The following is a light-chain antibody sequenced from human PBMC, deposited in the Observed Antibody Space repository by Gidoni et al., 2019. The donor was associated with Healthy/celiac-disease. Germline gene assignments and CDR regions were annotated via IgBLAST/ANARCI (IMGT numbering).Light chain of an antibody. Sequence: EIVMTQSPATLSVSPGERAALSCRASQSVSSNLAWYQQKPGQAPRLLMYDTSTRATGIPARFSGSGSGTEFTLTISSLQSEDFAVYYCQQYNNWPPRWTFXPXTKVXIK. V-gene: IGKV3-15*01. J-gene: IGKJ3*01. CDR1: QSVSSN. CDR3: QQYNNWPPRWT. CDR2: DTS.